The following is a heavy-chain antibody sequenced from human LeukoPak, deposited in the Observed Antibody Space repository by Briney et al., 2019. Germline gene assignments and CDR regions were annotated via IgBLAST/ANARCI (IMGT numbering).Heavy chain of an antibody. CDR3: AKRSGYYTGQGYFQH. V-gene: IGHV3-23*01. CDR2: ISGRGGST. CDR1: GFTFSSYA. J-gene: IGHJ1*01. D-gene: IGHD3-3*01. Sequence: EGPLRLSCAASGFTFSSYAMSWLRQAPGKGLGWVSDISGRGGSTYYADSVKGRFTISRDNSKNTVYLQMNSLRAEDTAVYYCAKRSGYYTGQGYFQHWGQGTLVTVSS.